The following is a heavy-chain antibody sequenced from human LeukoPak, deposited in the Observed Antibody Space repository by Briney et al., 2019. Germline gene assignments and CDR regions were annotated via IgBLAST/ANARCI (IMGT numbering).Heavy chain of an antibody. CDR1: GFTFSAFG. CDR3: TRDSSGWYGRFDY. Sequence: GGSLRLSSAASGFTFSAFGMNWVRQAPGKGLEWVGFIRSKAYGGTTEYAASVKGRFTISRDDSKSIAYLQMNSLKTEDTAVYYCTRDSSGWYGRFDYWGQGTLVTVSS. J-gene: IGHJ4*02. V-gene: IGHV3-49*04. D-gene: IGHD6-19*01. CDR2: IRSKAYGGTT.